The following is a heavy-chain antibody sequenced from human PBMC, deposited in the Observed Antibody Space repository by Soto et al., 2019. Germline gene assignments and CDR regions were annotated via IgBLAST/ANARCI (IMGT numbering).Heavy chain of an antibody. CDR3: ARAAAYYYGSGSYFDY. D-gene: IGHD3-10*01. J-gene: IGHJ4*02. CDR2: IYHSGST. Sequence: QLQLQESGSGLVKPSQTLSLTCAVSGGSISSGGYSWSWIRQPPGKGLEGIGYIYHSGSTYYNPSLKSRVTISVDRSKNQFSLKLSSVTAADTAVYYCARAAAYYYGSGSYFDYWGQGTLVTVSS. CDR1: GGSISSGGYS. V-gene: IGHV4-30-2*01.